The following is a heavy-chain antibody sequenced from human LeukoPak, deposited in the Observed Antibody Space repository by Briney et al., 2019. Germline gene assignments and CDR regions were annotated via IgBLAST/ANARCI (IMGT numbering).Heavy chain of an antibody. J-gene: IGHJ4*02. CDR1: GYSFTSYW. D-gene: IGHD3-10*01. CDR3: ARCEGSYYYGSGSYSGPNFDY. V-gene: IGHV5-51*01. CDR2: IYPGDSDT. Sequence: GESLKISCKGSGYSFTSYWIGWVRQMPGKGLEGMGIIYPGDSDTRYSPSFQGQVTISADKSISTAYLQWSSLKASDTAMYYCARCEGSYYYGSGSYSGPNFDYWGQGTLVTVSS.